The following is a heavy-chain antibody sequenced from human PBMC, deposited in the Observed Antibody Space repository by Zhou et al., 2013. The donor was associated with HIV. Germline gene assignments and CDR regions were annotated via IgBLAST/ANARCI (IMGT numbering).Heavy chain of an antibody. V-gene: IGHV1-69*04. J-gene: IGHJ4*02. Sequence: QVQLVQSGAEVKKPGSSVKVSCKASGGTFSSYAISWVRQAPGQGLEWMGRIIPILGIANYAQKFQGRVTITADKSTSTAYMELSSLRSEDTAVYYCARDREGGPYYDFWSGYSDYWGQGTLVTVSS. CDR1: GGTFSSYA. CDR3: ARDREGGPYYDFWSGYSDY. CDR2: IIPILGIA. D-gene: IGHD3-3*01.